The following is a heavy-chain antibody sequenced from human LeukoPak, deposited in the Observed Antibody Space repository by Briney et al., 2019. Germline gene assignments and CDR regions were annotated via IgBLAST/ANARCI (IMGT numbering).Heavy chain of an antibody. CDR3: AKERDAKGYFDY. V-gene: IGHV3-23*01. CDR1: GFSFSTYA. Sequence: GGSLRLSCAASGFSFSTYAMSWVRQAPGLGLERVSAISGSGKTYYPDSVKGRFTISRDNSKNTLFLQMNGLRAEDTAVYYCAKERDAKGYFDYWGQGTPVTVSS. CDR2: ISGSGKT. J-gene: IGHJ4*02.